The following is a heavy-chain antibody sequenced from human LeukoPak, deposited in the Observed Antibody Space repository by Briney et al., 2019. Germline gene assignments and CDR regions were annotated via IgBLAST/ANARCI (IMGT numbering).Heavy chain of an antibody. V-gene: IGHV4-38-2*02. D-gene: IGHD4-23*01. CDR2: MYHSGTT. CDR1: GYSISSGYY. CDR3: ARYLDYGGNSRVFQH. Sequence: SETLSLTCTVSGYSISSGYYWGWIRQPPGKGLEWIGSMYHSGTTYYNPSLKSRLTISVDTSKNQFSLKLSSVTAADTAVYYCARYLDYGGNSRVFQHWGQGTLVTVSS. J-gene: IGHJ1*01.